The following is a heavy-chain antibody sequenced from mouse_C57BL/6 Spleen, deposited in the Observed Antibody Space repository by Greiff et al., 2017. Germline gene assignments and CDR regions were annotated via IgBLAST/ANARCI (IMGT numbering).Heavy chain of an antibody. D-gene: IGHD2-12*01. CDR1: GYAFSSSW. Sequence: VQLQQSGPELVKPGASVKISCKASGYAFSSSWMNWVKQRPGTGLEWIGRIYPGDGDTNYNGKFKGKATLTADKSSSTAYMQLSSLTSEDSAVYFCARDYSQYYYAMDYWGQGTSVTVSS. J-gene: IGHJ4*01. CDR2: IYPGDGDT. CDR3: ARDYSQYYYAMDY. V-gene: IGHV1-82*01.